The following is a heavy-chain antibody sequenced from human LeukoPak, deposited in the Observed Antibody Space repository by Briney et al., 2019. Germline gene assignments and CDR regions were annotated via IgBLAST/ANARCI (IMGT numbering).Heavy chain of an antibody. CDR3: AKGNGYFQY. CDR1: GFTFSTYA. D-gene: IGHD4-11*01. CDR2: MSGTGFDA. V-gene: IGHV3-23*01. J-gene: IGHJ1*01. Sequence: GGSLRLSCAMSGFTFSTYAMHWVRQAPGQGLEWVSVMSGTGFDAYYADSAKGRFTISRDNSKSTVYLQMNSLRAEDTAIYYCAKGNGYFQYWGQGTLVTVSS.